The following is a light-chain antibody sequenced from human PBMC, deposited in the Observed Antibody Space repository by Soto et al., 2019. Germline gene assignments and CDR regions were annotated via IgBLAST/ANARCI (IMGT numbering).Light chain of an antibody. V-gene: IGKV3D-15*01. CDR1: QSISSN. CDR3: QQYNNWPLT. J-gene: IGKJ1*01. Sequence: VLTQSPGTLSLSPGERATLSCRASQSISSNLAWYQQKPGQAPRLLIYDVSSRATGIPTRFSGSGSRTEFTLTISSLQSEDFAAYYCQQYNNWPLTFGQGTKVDIK. CDR2: DVS.